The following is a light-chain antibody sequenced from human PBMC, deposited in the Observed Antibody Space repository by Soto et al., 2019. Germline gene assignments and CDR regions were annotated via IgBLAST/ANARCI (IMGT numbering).Light chain of an antibody. CDR1: QSVSSSY. CDR3: QQYGSSGGIT. V-gene: IGKV3-20*01. CDR2: RTS. Sequence: EIVLTQSPGTLSLSPGERATLSCRASQSVSSSYLAWYQQKPGQAPRLLIYRTSNRATGIPDRFSGSGSGTDFTLTITRLEPEDSAMYYCQQYGSSGGITFGHGTRLEIK. J-gene: IGKJ5*01.